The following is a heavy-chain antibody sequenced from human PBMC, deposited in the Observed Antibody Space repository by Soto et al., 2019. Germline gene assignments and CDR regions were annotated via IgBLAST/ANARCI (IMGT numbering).Heavy chain of an antibody. CDR2: ISAYNGNT. CDR1: GYTFTSYG. CDR3: ARVPDFWSGYHLDY. V-gene: IGHV1-18*01. J-gene: IGHJ4*02. Sequence: ASVKVSCKASGYTFTSYGISWVRQAPGQGLEWMGWISAYNGNTNYAQKLQGRVNMTTDTSTSTAYMELRSLRSDDTAVYYCARVPDFWSGYHLDYWGQGTLVTVSS. D-gene: IGHD3-3*01.